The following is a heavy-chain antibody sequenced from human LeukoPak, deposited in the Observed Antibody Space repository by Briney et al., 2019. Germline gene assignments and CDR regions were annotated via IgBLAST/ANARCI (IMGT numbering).Heavy chain of an antibody. CDR1: GFTFGDYA. D-gene: IGHD3-22*01. CDR2: IRSKAYGGTT. Sequence: GGSLRLSCTASGFTFGDYAMSWFRQAPGKGLEWVGFIRSKAYGGTTEYAASVKGRFTISRDDSKSIAYLQMNSLKTEDTAVYYCTRARRRNYDSSGYYHWGQGTLVTASS. CDR3: TRARRRNYDSSGYYH. V-gene: IGHV3-49*03. J-gene: IGHJ5*02.